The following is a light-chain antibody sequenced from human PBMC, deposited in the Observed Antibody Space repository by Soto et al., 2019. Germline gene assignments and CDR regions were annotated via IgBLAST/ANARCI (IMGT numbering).Light chain of an antibody. V-gene: IGLV2-23*02. CDR2: GVT. CDR1: SSDVGSYDL. J-gene: IGLJ1*01. CDR3: CSFTTTSTHV. Sequence: QSALTQPASVSGSPGQSITVSCTGTSSDVGSYDLVSWYQQHPGQAPKVMIYGVTKRPSGVSNRFSGNRSGNTASLTISGLQAEDEAEYYCCSFTTTSTHVFGTGTKVTVL.